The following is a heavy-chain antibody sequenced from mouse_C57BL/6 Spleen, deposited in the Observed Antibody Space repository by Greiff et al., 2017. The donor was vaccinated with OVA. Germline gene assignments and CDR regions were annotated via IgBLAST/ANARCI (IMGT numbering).Heavy chain of an antibody. D-gene: IGHD2-4*01. V-gene: IGHV3-6*01. J-gene: IGHJ2*01. CDR2: ISYDGSN. Sequence: EVKVEESGPGLVKPSQSLSLTCSVTGSSITSGYYWNWIRQFPGNKLEWMGYISYDGSNNYNPSLKNRISITRDTSKNQFFLKLNSVTTEDTATYYCARDYDYLDYWGQGTTLTVSS. CDR3: ARDYDYLDY. CDR1: GSSITSGYY.